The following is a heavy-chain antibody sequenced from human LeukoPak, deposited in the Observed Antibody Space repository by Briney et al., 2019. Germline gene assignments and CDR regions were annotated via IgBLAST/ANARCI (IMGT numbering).Heavy chain of an antibody. CDR1: GGTFSSYA. CDR2: FIPIFGTA. D-gene: IGHD4-11*01. Sequence: SVKVSCKASGGTFSSYAISWVRQAPGQGLEWMGGFIPIFGTANYAQKFQGRVTITADESTSTAYMELSSLRSEDTAVYYCARVMTTVIPLGYWGQGTLVTVSS. J-gene: IGHJ4*02. CDR3: ARVMTTVIPLGY. V-gene: IGHV1-69*13.